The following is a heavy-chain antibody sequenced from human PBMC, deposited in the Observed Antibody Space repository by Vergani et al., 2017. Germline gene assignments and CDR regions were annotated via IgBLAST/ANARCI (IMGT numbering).Heavy chain of an antibody. CDR3: ALYYYDSSGYYYGLDY. V-gene: IGHV1-69*02. Sequence: VQLVQSGAEVKKPGSSVKVSCKASGGTFSSYTISWVRQAPGQGLEWMGRIIPILGIANYAQKFQGRVTITADKSTSTAYMELSSLRSEDTAVYYCALYYYDSSGYYYGLDYWGQGTLVTVSS. D-gene: IGHD3-22*01. J-gene: IGHJ4*02. CDR2: IIPILGIA. CDR1: GGTFSSYT.